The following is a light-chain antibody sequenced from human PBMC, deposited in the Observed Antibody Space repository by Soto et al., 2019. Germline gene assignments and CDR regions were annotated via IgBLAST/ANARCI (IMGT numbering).Light chain of an antibody. Sequence: SYEMTQPISVSVALGQTATITCGGNNIGRKNVHWYQERSGQAPVLLIYTDNNRPSGIPERFSGSNSGNTATLTISRAQVGDEADYYCQVWDTSLGVVFGTGTELTVL. J-gene: IGLJ1*01. CDR3: QVWDTSLGVV. CDR1: NIGRKN. CDR2: TDN. V-gene: IGLV3-9*01.